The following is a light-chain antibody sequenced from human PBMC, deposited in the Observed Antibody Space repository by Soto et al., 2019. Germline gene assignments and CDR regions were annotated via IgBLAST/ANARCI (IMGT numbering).Light chain of an antibody. CDR3: HQRESWPRT. CDR1: QDVNTS. Sequence: EIVLTQSPATLSSFPGDRVTLSCRSSQDVNTSLAWYQHSAGQAPRLLIYQTSLRAAGIPARFSASGSGTDYTLTISGVQPEDFAVYYCHQRESWPRTFGQGTKLDI. J-gene: IGKJ1*01. CDR2: QTS. V-gene: IGKV3-11*01.